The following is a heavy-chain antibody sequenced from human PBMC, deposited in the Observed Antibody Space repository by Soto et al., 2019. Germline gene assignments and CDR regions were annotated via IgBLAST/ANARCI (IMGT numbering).Heavy chain of an antibody. D-gene: IGHD6-25*01. J-gene: IGHJ4*02. Sequence: PGESLKISCKVYGYNFPNYWIGRVRQMPGKGLEWMGIIYPGDSDVRYSPSFQGQVAISADKSINTAYLQWRSLKASDSAMYYCARRDGFKIDHWGQGTPVTVSS. CDR1: GYNFPNYW. CDR2: IYPGDSDV. CDR3: ARRDGFKIDH. V-gene: IGHV5-51*01.